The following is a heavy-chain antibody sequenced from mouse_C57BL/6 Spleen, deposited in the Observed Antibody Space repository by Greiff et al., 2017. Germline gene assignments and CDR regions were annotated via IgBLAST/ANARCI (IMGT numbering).Heavy chain of an antibody. CDR3: ANYGNYHYAMDY. J-gene: IGHJ4*01. Sequence: LQESGAELVKPGASVKISCKASGYAFSSYWMNWVKQRPGKGLEWIGQIYPGDGDTNYNGKFKGKATLTADKSSSTAYMQLSSLTSEDSAVYFCANYGNYHYAMDYWGQGTSVTVSS. V-gene: IGHV1-80*01. CDR2: IYPGDGDT. D-gene: IGHD2-1*01. CDR1: GYAFSSYW.